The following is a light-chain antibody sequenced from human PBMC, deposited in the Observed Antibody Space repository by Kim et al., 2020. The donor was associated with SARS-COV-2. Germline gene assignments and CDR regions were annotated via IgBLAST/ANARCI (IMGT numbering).Light chain of an antibody. V-gene: IGKV2-30*02. J-gene: IGKJ2*01. Sequence: QPASITCRSSQSLLHSNGDTYLNWFHQRPGQSPRRLIYRVSDRDSGDPDRISGSGSGTDFTLRISRVEAEDVGVYYCMQATQWQYTFGHGTKL. CDR2: RVS. CDR3: MQATQWQYT. CDR1: QSLLHSNGDTY.